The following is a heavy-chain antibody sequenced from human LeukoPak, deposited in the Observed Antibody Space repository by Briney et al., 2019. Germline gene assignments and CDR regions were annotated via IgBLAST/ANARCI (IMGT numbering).Heavy chain of an antibody. J-gene: IGHJ5*02. CDR2: ISYDGSNK. CDR1: GFTFSSYG. Sequence: WGSLRLSCAASGFTFSSYGMHWVRQAPGKGLEWVAVISYDGSNKYYADSVKGRFTISRDNSKNTLYLQMNSLRAEDTAVYYCLSLYDILTDPWGQGTLVTVSS. V-gene: IGHV3-30*03. CDR3: LSLYDILTDP. D-gene: IGHD3-9*01.